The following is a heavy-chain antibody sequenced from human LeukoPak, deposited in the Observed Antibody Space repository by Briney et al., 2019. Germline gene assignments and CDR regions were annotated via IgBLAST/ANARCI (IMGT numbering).Heavy chain of an antibody. CDR1: GFTFSSYA. CDR2: ISYDGSNK. D-gene: IGHD3-10*01. Sequence: GGSLRLSCAASGFTFSSYAMHWVRQAPGKGLEWVAVISYDGSNKYYADSVKGRFTISRDNSKNTLYLQMNSLRADDTAVYYCARGGETLYGSGTDYWGQGTLVTVSS. CDR3: ARGGETLYGSGTDY. V-gene: IGHV3-30*04. J-gene: IGHJ4*02.